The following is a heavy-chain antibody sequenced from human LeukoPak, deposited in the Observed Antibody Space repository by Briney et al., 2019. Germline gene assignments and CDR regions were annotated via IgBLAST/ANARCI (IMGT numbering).Heavy chain of an antibody. V-gene: IGHV3-30*19. Sequence: GGSLRLSCAASGFTFSSYGMHWVRQAPGKGLEWVAVILYDGRNKYYADSVKGRFTISRDNSKNTLYLQMNSLRAEDTAVYFCAREKNYYDSSGYYRDGGFDYWGQGTLVTVSS. CDR1: GFTFSSYG. CDR2: ILYDGRNK. CDR3: AREKNYYDSSGYYRDGGFDY. J-gene: IGHJ4*02. D-gene: IGHD3-22*01.